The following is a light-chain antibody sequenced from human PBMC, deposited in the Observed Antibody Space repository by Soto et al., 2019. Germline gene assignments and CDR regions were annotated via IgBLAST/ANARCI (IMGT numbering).Light chain of an antibody. V-gene: IGKV3-20*01. CDR1: QGFTSRY. CDR2: AAS. J-gene: IGKJ1*01. Sequence: ENVWTPPPGPLQLSKGERATLSCRASQGFTSRYLAWYQQKRGQGPRLLMSAASVRATGIPDRFSGSGSGTDSTLTISRLEPEDFAVYYCQQYGTSGTFGQGTKVDIK. CDR3: QQYGTSGT.